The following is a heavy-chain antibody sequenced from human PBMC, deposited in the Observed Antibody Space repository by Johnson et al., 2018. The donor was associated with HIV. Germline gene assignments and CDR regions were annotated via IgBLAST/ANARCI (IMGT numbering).Heavy chain of an antibody. J-gene: IGHJ3*02. V-gene: IGHV3-9*01. Sequence: VQLVESGGALVQPGRSLRLSCSASGFTFDDYAMHWVRQAPGKGLEWVSGISRKSDKIGYADSVKGRFTISRDNAKNSLYLQMNSLGVADTAVYFCATGLGFHYATDTFAIWGQGTMVTVSS. D-gene: IGHD2-8*01. CDR2: ISRKSDKI. CDR3: ATGLGFHYATDTFAI. CDR1: GFTFDDYA.